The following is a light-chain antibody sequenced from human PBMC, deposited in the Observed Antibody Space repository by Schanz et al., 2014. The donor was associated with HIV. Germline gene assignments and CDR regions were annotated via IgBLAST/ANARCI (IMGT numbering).Light chain of an antibody. Sequence: TVLTQSPGTLSLSPGETVTLSCRASQSVSTKLAWYQQKPGQAPRLVIYGASSRATGIPDRFSASGSGADSTLTISRVEPEDFAVYYCQQYGSSPSRITFGQGTRLDIK. J-gene: IGKJ5*01. CDR1: QSVSTK. CDR3: QQYGSSPSRIT. V-gene: IGKV3-20*01. CDR2: GAS.